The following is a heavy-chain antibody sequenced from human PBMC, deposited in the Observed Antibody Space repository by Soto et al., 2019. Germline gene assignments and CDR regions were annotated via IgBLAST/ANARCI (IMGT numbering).Heavy chain of an antibody. V-gene: IGHV4-31*03. CDR3: ARGTDNHWGHNWFDH. J-gene: IGHJ5*02. CDR1: GDSISSVAYY. D-gene: IGHD3-16*01. Sequence: SETLSLTCTVSGDSISSVAYYWSWIRQHPGKGLEWIGYIYYTGSTYYNPSLKSRVTISLDTSKNQFSLRLSPVTAADTAVYYCARGTDNHWGHNWFDHWGQGTLVTVSS. CDR2: IYYTGST.